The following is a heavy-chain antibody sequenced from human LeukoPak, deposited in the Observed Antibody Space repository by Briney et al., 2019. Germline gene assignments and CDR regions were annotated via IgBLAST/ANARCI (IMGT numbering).Heavy chain of an antibody. CDR2: ISAYNGNT. D-gene: IGHD5-18*01. Sequence: ASVKVSCKASGYTFTSYGISRVRQAPGQGLEWMGWISAYNGNTNYAQKLQGRVTMTTDTSTSTAYMELRSLRSDDTAVYYCAREKVWGYSYRDGPYYGMDVWGKGTTVTVSS. J-gene: IGHJ6*04. CDR3: AREKVWGYSYRDGPYYGMDV. CDR1: GYTFTSYG. V-gene: IGHV1-18*04.